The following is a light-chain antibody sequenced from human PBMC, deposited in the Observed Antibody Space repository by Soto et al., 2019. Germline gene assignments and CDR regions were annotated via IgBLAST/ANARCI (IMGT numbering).Light chain of an antibody. V-gene: IGLV2-23*02. J-gene: IGLJ1*01. Sequence: QSALAQPASVSGSPGQSITISCTGTSSDVGTYNPVSWYQQHPGKAPKLLISEDNKRPSGVSNRFSGSKSGNTASLSISGLQAEDEADYYCCSYATINTFVFGTGTKVTVL. CDR3: CSYATINTFV. CDR2: EDN. CDR1: SSDVGTYNP.